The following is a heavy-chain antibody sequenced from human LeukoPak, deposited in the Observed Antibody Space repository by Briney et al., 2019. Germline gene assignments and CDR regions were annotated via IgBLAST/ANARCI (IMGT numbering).Heavy chain of an antibody. CDR3: AKEANYDFWSGIFDY. CDR1: GFTFSSYA. D-gene: IGHD3-3*01. V-gene: IGHV3-23*01. Sequence: RAGGFLRLSCAASGFTFSSYAMSWVRQAPGKGLEWVSAISGSGGSTYYADSVKGRFTISRDNSKNTLYLQMNSLRAEDTAVYYCAKEANYDFWSGIFDYWGQGTLVTVSS. CDR2: ISGSGGST. J-gene: IGHJ4*02.